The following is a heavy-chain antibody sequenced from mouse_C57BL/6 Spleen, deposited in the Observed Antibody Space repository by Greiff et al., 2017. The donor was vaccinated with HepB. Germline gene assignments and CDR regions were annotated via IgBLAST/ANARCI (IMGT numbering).Heavy chain of an antibody. CDR3: ARGDSKGWFAY. CDR1: GYAFSSSW. V-gene: IGHV1-82*01. CDR2: IYPGDGDT. J-gene: IGHJ3*01. Sequence: QVQLKQSGPELVKPGASVKISCKASGYAFSSSWMNWVKQRPGKGLEWIGRIYPGDGDTNYNGKFKGKATLTADKSSSTAYMQLSSRTSEDSAVYFCARGDSKGWFAYWGQGTLVTVSA. D-gene: IGHD2-5*01.